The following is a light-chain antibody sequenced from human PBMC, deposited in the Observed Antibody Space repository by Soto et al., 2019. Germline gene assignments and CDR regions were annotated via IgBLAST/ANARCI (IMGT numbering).Light chain of an antibody. J-gene: IGKJ4*01. V-gene: IGKV3D-20*01. CDR2: DAS. CDR3: QQYGSSPLT. Sequence: EIVMTQSPATLSVSPGERATLSFRASQSVSSSYLAWYQQKPGLAPRLLIYDASSRATGIPDRFSGSGSGTDFTLTISRLEPEDFAVYYCQQYGSSPLTFGGGTKVDIK. CDR1: QSVSSSY.